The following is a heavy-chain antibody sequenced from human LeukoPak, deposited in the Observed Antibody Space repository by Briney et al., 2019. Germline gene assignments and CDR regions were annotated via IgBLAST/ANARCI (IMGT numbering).Heavy chain of an antibody. J-gene: IGHJ3*02. V-gene: IGHV3-30*03. CDR2: ISYDGSNK. D-gene: IGHD4-23*01. CDR1: GFTFSSYG. Sequence: GGSLRLSCAASGFTFSSYGMHWVRQAPGKGLEWVAVISYDGSNKYYADSVKGRFTISRDNSKNTLYLQMNSLRAEDTAVYYCAREPTSGNSPRAFDIWGQGTMVTVSS. CDR3: AREPTSGNSPRAFDI.